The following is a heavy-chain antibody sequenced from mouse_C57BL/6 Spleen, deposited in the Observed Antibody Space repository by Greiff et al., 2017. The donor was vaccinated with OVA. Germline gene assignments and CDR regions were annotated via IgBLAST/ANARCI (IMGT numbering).Heavy chain of an antibody. CDR3: ARGLIYYDYDAGYAMDY. Sequence: ESGPGLVKPSQSLSLTCSVTGYSITSGYYWNWIRQFPGNKLEWMGYISYDGSNNYNPSLKNRISITRDTSKNQFFLKLNSVTTEDTATYYCARGLIYYDYDAGYAMDYWGQGTSVTVSS. J-gene: IGHJ4*01. D-gene: IGHD2-4*01. CDR2: ISYDGSN. V-gene: IGHV3-6*01. CDR1: GYSITSGYY.